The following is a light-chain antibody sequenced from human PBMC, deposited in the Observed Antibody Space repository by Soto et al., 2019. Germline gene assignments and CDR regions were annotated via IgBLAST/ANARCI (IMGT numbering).Light chain of an antibody. J-gene: IGKJ3*01. CDR2: AAS. CDR3: QHSYTSPFT. Sequence: DIQMTQSPSSLSASVGDRITITCRASQSISRYLNWYQQKPGKPPNLLIYAASNLQSGVPSRFSGSGSGTDFTLTISSLQPEDFATYHCQHSYTSPFTFGPGTKVYIK. CDR1: QSISRY. V-gene: IGKV1-39*01.